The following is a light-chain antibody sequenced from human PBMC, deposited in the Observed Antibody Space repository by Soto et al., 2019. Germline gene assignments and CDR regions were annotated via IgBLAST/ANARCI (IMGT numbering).Light chain of an antibody. V-gene: IGLV1-44*01. Sequence: QSVLSQPPSVSGTPGQRVSISCAGSSSNIGSNTVNWYQQLPGTAPKLLIYSNNQRPSGVPDRFSGSKSGTSASLAISGLQSEHEADYYCAAWDDSLNGSFVFGTGTKVTVL. CDR1: SSNIGSNT. CDR2: SNN. CDR3: AAWDDSLNGSFV. J-gene: IGLJ1*01.